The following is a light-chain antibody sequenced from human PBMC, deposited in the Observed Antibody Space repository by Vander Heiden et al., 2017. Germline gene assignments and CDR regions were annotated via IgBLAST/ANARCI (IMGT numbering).Light chain of an antibody. V-gene: IGKV3-11*01. Sequence: NVLIQPPATLSLSPGERATLSCRASQSVSSYLAWYQQKPGQAPRLLIYDASTRATGIPARFSGSGSGTDFTLTISSLEPEDFAVYYCQQRSNWPHTFGHGTKLEIK. CDR1: QSVSSY. J-gene: IGKJ2*01. CDR3: QQRSNWPHT. CDR2: DAS.